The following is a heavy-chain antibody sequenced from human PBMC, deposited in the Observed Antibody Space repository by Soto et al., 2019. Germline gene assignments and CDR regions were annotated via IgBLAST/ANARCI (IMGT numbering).Heavy chain of an antibody. CDR1: GFTFSSYG. J-gene: IGHJ6*02. D-gene: IGHD3-3*01. V-gene: IGHV3-30*18. Sequence: GGSLRLSCAASGFTFSSYGMHWVRQAPGKGLGWVAVISYDGSNKYYADPVKGRFTISRDNSKNTLYLQMNSLRAEDTAVYYCAKGLRGFLSGHPANVTYYYYYGMDVWGQGTTVTVSS. CDR3: AKGLRGFLSGHPANVTYYYYYGMDV. CDR2: ISYDGSNK.